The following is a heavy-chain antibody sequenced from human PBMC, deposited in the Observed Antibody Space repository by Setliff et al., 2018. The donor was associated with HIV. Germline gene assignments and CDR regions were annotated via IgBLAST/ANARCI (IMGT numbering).Heavy chain of an antibody. J-gene: IGHJ6*03. Sequence: LSLTCTVSGVSISDYYWSWIRQPPGKGLEWIGYIYFSGSTNYNPSLKSRVTMSLDTSKSQFSLKLSSVTAADTAVYYCARDRVHNPSYNFWSGPTNYYYYMDVWGKGTTVT. CDR2: IYFSGST. CDR3: ARDRVHNPSYNFWSGPTNYYYYMDV. CDR1: GVSISDYY. D-gene: IGHD3-3*01. V-gene: IGHV4-59*13.